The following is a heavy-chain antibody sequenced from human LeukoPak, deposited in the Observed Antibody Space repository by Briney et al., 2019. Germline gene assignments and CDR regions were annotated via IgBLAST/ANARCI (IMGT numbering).Heavy chain of an antibody. Sequence: GGSLTLSCAASGFTFTTYVMHWVRQAPGKGLEWVTLISYDGSNIYYADSVKGRFTISRDNSKNTLYLQMNSLRAEDTAVYYCARGLYSSSWYSAYWGQGTLVTVSS. CDR3: ARGLYSSSWYSAY. CDR1: GFTFTTYV. D-gene: IGHD6-13*01. V-gene: IGHV3-30*03. CDR2: ISYDGSNI. J-gene: IGHJ4*02.